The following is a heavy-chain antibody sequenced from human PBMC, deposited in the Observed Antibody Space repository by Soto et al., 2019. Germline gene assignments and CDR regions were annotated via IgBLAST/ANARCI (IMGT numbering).Heavy chain of an antibody. CDR2: INHSGST. J-gene: IGHJ6*02. CDR1: GGSFSGYY. V-gene: IGHV4-34*01. CDR3: ARGTAYGNYYYGMDV. D-gene: IGHD3-16*01. Sequence: SETLSLTCAVYGGSFSGYYWSWIRQPPGKGLEWIGEINHSGSTNYNPSLKSRVTISVDTSKNQFSLKLSSVTAADTAVYYCARGTAYGNYYYGMDVWGQGTTVT.